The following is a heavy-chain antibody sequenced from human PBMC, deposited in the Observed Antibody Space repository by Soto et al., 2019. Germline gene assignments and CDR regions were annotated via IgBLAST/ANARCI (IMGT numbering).Heavy chain of an antibody. D-gene: IGHD6-25*01. CDR1: GFTFSSYA. CDR2: ISGSGGTT. V-gene: IGHV3-23*01. CDR3: AKFFVETGGSSGWPWSFHY. J-gene: IGHJ4*02. Sequence: EVQLLESGGGLVQPGRSLRLSCAASGFTFSSYAMSWVRQAPGKGLEWVSAISGSGGTTYYADSVKGRFTISRDHSKNTLFLQMNSLRAEDRAVYYCAKFFVETGGSSGWPWSFHYWGQGTLVTVSS.